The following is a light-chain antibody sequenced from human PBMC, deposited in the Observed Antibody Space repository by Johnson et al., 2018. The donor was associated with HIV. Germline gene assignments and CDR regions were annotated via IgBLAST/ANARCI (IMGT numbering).Light chain of an antibody. CDR2: ENS. V-gene: IGLV1-51*02. J-gene: IGLJ1*01. CDR1: SSNIGNKY. CDR3: GTWDTSLSAGGV. Sequence: QSVLTQSPSVSAAPGQKVTISCSGSSSNIGNKYVSWYQQLPGTAPKLLIYENSKRPSGIPDRFSGSKSGTSATLGITGLQTGAEADYYCGTWDTSLSAGGVFGTGTKVTVL.